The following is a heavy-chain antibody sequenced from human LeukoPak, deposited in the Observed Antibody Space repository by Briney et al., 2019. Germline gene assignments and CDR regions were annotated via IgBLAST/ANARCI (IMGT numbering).Heavy chain of an antibody. CDR3: AKDAKRNYDFWDRFDY. V-gene: IGHV3-23*01. J-gene: IGHJ4*02. D-gene: IGHD3-3*01. CDR1: GFTFSTYA. CDR2: ISGSGGST. Sequence: GGSLRLSCAASGFTFSTYAMNWVRQAPGKGLEWVSGISGSGGSTTYADSVKGRFTISRDNSKSILYLQMNSLRADDTALYYCAKDAKRNYDFWDRFDYWGQGALVTVSS.